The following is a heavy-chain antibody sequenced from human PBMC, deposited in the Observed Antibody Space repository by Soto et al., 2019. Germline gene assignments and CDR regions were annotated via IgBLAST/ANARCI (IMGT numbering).Heavy chain of an antibody. CDR1: GGSISGYY. CDR2: IYYSGST. CDR3: ARGRSGSYPFDY. V-gene: IGHV4-59*01. D-gene: IGHD1-26*01. Sequence: SETLSLTCTVSGGSISGYYWSWVRQPPGTGLKWIGYIYYSGSTNYSPSLKSRVTISLDTSKNQFSLKLTSVTAADTAVYFCARGRSGSYPFDYWGLGTLVTVSS. J-gene: IGHJ4*02.